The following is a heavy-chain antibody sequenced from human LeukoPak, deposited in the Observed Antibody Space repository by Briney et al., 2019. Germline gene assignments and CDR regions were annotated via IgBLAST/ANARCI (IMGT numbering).Heavy chain of an antibody. CDR2: IYHSRNT. D-gene: IGHD6-25*01. CDR1: GDSISSSNYF. V-gene: IGHV4-39*01. CDR3: ARQLYSSATV. J-gene: IGHJ6*02. Sequence: SETLSLTCTVSGDSISSSNYFWGWIRQPPGKGLEWVGNIYHSRNTFYNPSLKSRVTISADTSKNQFSLKLTFVTVADTAVYYCARQLYSSATVWGQGTTVIVSS.